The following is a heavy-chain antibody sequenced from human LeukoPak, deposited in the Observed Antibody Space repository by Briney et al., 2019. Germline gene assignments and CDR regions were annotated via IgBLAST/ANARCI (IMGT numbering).Heavy chain of an antibody. J-gene: IGHJ4*02. Sequence: PSETLSLTCTVSGGSISSSNYYWGWIRRPPGKGLEWIGSVFYSGTSDYNPSLKSRVTISINTSKKQFTLKLSSVTAADTAVYYCARTSRSSGGVDYWGQGSLVTVSS. D-gene: IGHD6-6*01. V-gene: IGHV4-39*01. CDR1: GGSISSSNYY. CDR3: ARTSRSSGGVDY. CDR2: VFYSGTS.